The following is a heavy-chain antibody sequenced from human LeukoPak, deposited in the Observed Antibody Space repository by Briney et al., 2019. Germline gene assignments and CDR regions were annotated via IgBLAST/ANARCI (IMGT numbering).Heavy chain of an antibody. D-gene: IGHD1-1*01. J-gene: IGHJ4*02. Sequence: GGSLRLSCASSAHTSSVLSMGCVGQAPGKGLEWVSSISSIRNYIDYADSVKGRFTVSRDNAKNSLYLQMNSLRAENTAVYYCARETGNMTWYMSQAGVHYFYCSGQGTLVTVSS. CDR3: ARETGNMTWYMSQAGVHYFYC. V-gene: IGHV3-21*01. CDR2: ISSIRNYI. CDR1: AHTSSVLS.